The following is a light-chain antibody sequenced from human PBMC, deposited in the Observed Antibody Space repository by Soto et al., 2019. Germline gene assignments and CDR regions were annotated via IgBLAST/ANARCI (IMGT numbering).Light chain of an antibody. CDR3: MQVRHWPPT. Sequence: DIVRRQSQLSLRVILGRPASICCRSSQGFVYSDGTTYLNWFHQRPGRSPRRLIYKVSNRDSGVPDRFSGCGSGTDFTLKISSLEAEDAGVFYCMQVRHWPPTFAQGHDRRL. V-gene: IGKV2-30*01. CDR2: KVS. J-gene: IGKJ5*01. CDR1: QGFVYSDGTTY.